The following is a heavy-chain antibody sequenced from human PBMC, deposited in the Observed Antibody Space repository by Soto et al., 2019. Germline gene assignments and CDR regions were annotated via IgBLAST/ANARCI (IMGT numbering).Heavy chain of an antibody. J-gene: IGHJ3*02. CDR2: MNPNSGNT. D-gene: IGHD3-22*01. Sequence: ASVKVSCKASGYTFTSYDINWVRQATGHGLEWMGWMNPNSGNTGYTQKFQGRVTMARNTSISTAYMELSSLRSEDTAVYYCARGLYYDSSGSDDAFDIWGQGTMVTVSS. CDR1: GYTFTSYD. V-gene: IGHV1-8*01. CDR3: ARGLYYDSSGSDDAFDI.